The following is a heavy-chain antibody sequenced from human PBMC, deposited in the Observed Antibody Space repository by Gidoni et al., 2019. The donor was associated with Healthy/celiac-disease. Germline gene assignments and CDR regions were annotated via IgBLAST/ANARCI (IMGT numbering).Heavy chain of an antibody. D-gene: IGHD6-13*01. CDR2: IYHSVST. CDR1: GCTISTGYY. V-gene: IGHV4-38-2*02. CDR3: ARDPTSSSWPNNWFDP. J-gene: IGHJ5*02. Sequence: QVQLQESGRGLAKPSETLSATSTVSGCTISTGYYWGWIRQPPGKGLEWIGSIYHSVSTYYNPSLKSRVTISVDTSKNQFSLKLSSVTAADTAVYDCARDPTSSSWPNNWFDPWGQGTLVTVSS.